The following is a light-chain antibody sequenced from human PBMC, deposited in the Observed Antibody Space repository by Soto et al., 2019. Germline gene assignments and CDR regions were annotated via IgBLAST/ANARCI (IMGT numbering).Light chain of an antibody. CDR3: QKYNNWPPWT. CDR2: GAS. CDR1: QSVSSN. V-gene: IGKV3-15*01. J-gene: IGKJ1*01. Sequence: EIVMTQSPTTLSLSPGERATLSCRARQSVSSNLAWYQQKPGQAPRLLIYGASTRATGIPARFSGSGSGTEFTLTISSLQSEDSAVYYCQKYNNWPPWTFGQGTKVDIK.